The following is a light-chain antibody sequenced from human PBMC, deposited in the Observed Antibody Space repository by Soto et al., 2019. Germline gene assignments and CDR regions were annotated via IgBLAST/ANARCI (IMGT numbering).Light chain of an antibody. CDR3: QQSYSTPGT. V-gene: IGKV1-39*01. J-gene: IGKJ1*01. Sequence: DIHMTQSPSSLSASVGDRVTITCRASQSISSYLNWYQQKPGKAPKLLIYAASSLQSGVPSRFSGSGSGTDFTLTISSLQPEDFATYYCQQSYSTPGTFGQGTKVDTK. CDR1: QSISSY. CDR2: AAS.